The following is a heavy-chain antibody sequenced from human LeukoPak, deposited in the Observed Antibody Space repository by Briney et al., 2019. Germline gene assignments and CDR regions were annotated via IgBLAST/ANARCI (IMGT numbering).Heavy chain of an antibody. Sequence: GGSRSPSCTAFGSTLVSFPMNGVRRAPGRGLGWVEVISYDGSNKYYADSVKGRFTISRDNSKNTLYLQMNSLRVEDTAVYYCAKDRGYSYGLLLDYWGQGSLVVVSS. D-gene: IGHD5-18*01. CDR2: ISYDGSNK. J-gene: IGHJ4*02. V-gene: IGHV3-30*04. CDR3: AKDRGYSYGLLLDY. CDR1: GSTLVSFP.